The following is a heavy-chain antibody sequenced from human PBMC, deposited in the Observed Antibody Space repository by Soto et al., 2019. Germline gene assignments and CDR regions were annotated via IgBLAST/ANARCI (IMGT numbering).Heavy chain of an antibody. CDR2: IYYSGST. CDR1: GGSISSYY. D-gene: IGHD3-3*01. V-gene: IGHV4-59*08. Sequence: SETLSLTCTVSGGSISSYYWSWIRQPPGKGLEWIGYIYYSGSTNYNPSLKSRVTISVDTSKNQFSLKLSSVTAADTAVYYCARLLRFSNPYYYYYMDVWGKGTTVTVSS. J-gene: IGHJ6*03. CDR3: ARLLRFSNPYYYYYMDV.